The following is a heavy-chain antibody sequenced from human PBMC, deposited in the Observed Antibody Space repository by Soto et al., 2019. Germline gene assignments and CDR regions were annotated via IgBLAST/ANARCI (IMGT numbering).Heavy chain of an antibody. Sequence: SVKVSCKASGGTFSSYTISWVRQAPGQGLEWMGRIIPILGIANYAQKFQGRVTITADKSTSTAYMELSSLRSEDTAVYYCASGYCSGGSCYAFSRWFDPWGQGTLVTVSS. V-gene: IGHV1-69*02. J-gene: IGHJ5*02. CDR2: IIPILGIA. CDR3: ASGYCSGGSCYAFSRWFDP. D-gene: IGHD2-15*01. CDR1: GGTFSSYT.